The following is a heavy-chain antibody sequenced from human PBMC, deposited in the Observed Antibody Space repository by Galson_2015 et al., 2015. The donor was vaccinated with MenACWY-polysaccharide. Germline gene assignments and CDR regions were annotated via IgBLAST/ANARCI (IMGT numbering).Heavy chain of an antibody. CDR1: GYTFTSFA. J-gene: IGHJ4*02. CDR3: ARGPYTKASFRLHFDS. CDR2: MHVGNGDT. Sequence: SVKVSCKAPGYTFTSFAMHWLRQAPGQRPEWMGWMHVGNGDTKVSQKFRGRITIARDTSATTAYMDLTSLTSEDTATYYCARGPYTKASFRLHFDSWGQATLITVSS. V-gene: IGHV1-3*01. D-gene: IGHD2-2*02.